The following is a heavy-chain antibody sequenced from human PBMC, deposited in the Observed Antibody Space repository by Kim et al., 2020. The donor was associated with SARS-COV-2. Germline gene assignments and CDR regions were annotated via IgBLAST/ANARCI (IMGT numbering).Heavy chain of an antibody. CDR1: GFTFSSYA. J-gene: IGHJ4*02. CDR3: TRGYCSSTSCFFRY. CDR2: ISGSGGST. V-gene: IGHV3-23*01. Sequence: GGSLRLSCAASGFTFSSYAMSWVRQAPGKGLEWVSAISGSGGSTYYADSVKGRFTISRDNSKNTLYLQMNSLRAEDTAVYYCTRGYCSSTSCFFRYWGQGTLVTVSS. D-gene: IGHD2-2*01.